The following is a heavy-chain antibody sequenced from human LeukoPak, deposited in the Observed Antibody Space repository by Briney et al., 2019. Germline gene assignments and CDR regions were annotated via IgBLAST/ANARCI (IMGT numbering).Heavy chain of an antibody. CDR1: GFTFSDYT. D-gene: IGHD3-22*01. V-gene: IGHV3-30*04. Sequence: GGSLRLSCAASGFTFSDYTMHWVRQAPGKGLEWVAVISSDGNNKYYADSVRGRFTITRDNSKNTLYLQMNSLRGDDTAVYYCARDLVVITTFDAFDIWGQGTMVTVSS. CDR2: ISSDGNNK. J-gene: IGHJ3*02. CDR3: ARDLVVITTFDAFDI.